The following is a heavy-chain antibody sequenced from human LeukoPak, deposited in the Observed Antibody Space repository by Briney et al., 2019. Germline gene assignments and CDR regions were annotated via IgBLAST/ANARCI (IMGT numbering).Heavy chain of an antibody. J-gene: IGHJ6*04. CDR3: AELGITMIGGV. CDR1: GFTFISYE. V-gene: IGHV3-48*03. CDR2: ISSSGSTI. Sequence: PGGSLRLSCAAAGFTFISYEVSWVRQAPGKGLEWVSYISSSGSTIYYADSVKGRFTLSRANAKNSLYLQMNSLRAEDTAVYYCAELGITMIGGVWGKGTTVTISS. D-gene: IGHD3-10*02.